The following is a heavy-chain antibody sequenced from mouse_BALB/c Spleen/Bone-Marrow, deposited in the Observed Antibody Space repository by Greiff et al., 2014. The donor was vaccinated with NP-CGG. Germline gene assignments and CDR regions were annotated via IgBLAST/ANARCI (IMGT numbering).Heavy chain of an antibody. V-gene: IGHV1-67*01. CDR3: ARDYGSSHFDH. Sequence: QGQLKESGPELVRAGVSGKIFCQGSRHTFTDYAMHWGKQRHAKSLKGIGIINTYSGDTNYNQKFKGKATMTVDKSSSTAYMELARLTSEDSAIYYCARDYGSSHFDHWGQGSTLTVSS. CDR1: RHTFTDYA. CDR2: INTYSGDT. D-gene: IGHD1-1*01. J-gene: IGHJ2*01.